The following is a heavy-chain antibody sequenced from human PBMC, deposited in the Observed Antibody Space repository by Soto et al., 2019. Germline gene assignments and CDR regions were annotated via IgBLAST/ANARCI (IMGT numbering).Heavy chain of an antibody. CDR3: ARGEGYSFGIDN. CDR1: GGSISNQY. D-gene: IGHD5-18*01. Sequence: SETLSLTCTVSGGSISNQYWSWIRQPPGKGLEWIGYIYPSGSTNYNPSLKSRVTISEDTSKNQFSLNLRSVTATDTAVYYCARGEGYSFGIDNWGQGTLVTVSS. V-gene: IGHV4-59*11. J-gene: IGHJ4*02. CDR2: IYPSGST.